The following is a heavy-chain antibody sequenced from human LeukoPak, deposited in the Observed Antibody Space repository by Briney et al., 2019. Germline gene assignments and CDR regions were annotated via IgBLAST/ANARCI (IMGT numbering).Heavy chain of an antibody. J-gene: IGHJ4*02. CDR3: ARDLSGYYYDSSGYYSSVW. CDR2: MNPNSGNT. D-gene: IGHD3-22*01. V-gene: IGHV1-8*02. CDR1: GYTFTGYY. Sequence: ASVKVSCKASGYTFTGYYMHWVRQATGQGLEWMGWMNPNSGNTGYAQKFQGRVTMTRNTSISTAYMELSSLRSEDTAVYYCARDLSGYYYDSSGYYSSVWWGQGTLVTVSS.